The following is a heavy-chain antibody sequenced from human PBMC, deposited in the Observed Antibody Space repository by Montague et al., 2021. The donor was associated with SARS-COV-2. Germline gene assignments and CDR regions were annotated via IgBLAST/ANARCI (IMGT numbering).Heavy chain of an antibody. CDR1: GFTFSDYY. CDR2: MSSSGATI. J-gene: IGHJ6*02. V-gene: IGHV3-11*01. CDR3: AREDTVTTDQYFGMDV. Sequence: SLRLSCPASGFTFSDYYMDWIRQAPGKGLEWVAYMSSSGATIHYADSVKGRFTISRDNTKNSLYLQMNSLTAEDTAVYYCAREDTVTTDQYFGMDVWGQGTTVTVSS. D-gene: IGHD4-17*01.